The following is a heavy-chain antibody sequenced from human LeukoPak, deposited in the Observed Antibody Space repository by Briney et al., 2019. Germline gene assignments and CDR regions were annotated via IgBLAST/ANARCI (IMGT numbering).Heavy chain of an antibody. D-gene: IGHD5-12*01. CDR1: GYTFTSYY. CDR3: ARGLHPQYSGYDYYDY. Sequence: ASVKVSCKASGYTFTSYYMHWVRQAPGQGLEWMGIINPSGGSTSYAQKFQGRVTMTRDMSTSTVYMELSSLRSEDTAVYYCARGLHPQYSGYDYYDYWGQGTLVTVSS. V-gene: IGHV1-46*01. CDR2: INPSGGST. J-gene: IGHJ4*02.